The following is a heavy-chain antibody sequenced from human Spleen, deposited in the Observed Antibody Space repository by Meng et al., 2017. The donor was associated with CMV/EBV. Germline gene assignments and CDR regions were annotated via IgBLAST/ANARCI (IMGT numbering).Heavy chain of an antibody. CDR3: ARHSTEATISDY. D-gene: IGHD5-12*01. Sequence: GESLKISCAASGFTFSNYDMHWVRQAPGKGLEWVAFIRYDGSNKYYADSVKGRFTISRDNSKNTLYLQMNSLRAEDTAVYYCARHSTEATISDYWGQGTLVTVSS. V-gene: IGHV3-30*02. CDR1: GFTFSNYD. J-gene: IGHJ4*02. CDR2: IRYDGSNK.